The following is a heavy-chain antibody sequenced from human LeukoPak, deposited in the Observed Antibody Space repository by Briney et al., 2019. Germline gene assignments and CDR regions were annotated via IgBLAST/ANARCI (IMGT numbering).Heavy chain of an antibody. CDR2: IKRDESEQ. Sequence: GGSLRLSCAASGLTFSNYWMSWVRQAPGKGLEWVADIKRDESEQHYVDSVKGRFTISRDNAKNSLYLQMNSLRAEDTAVYYCALNMVGGQIFDFWGQGTLVTVSS. CDR1: GLTFSNYW. V-gene: IGHV3-7*01. D-gene: IGHD3-10*01. CDR3: ALNMVGGQIFDF. J-gene: IGHJ4*02.